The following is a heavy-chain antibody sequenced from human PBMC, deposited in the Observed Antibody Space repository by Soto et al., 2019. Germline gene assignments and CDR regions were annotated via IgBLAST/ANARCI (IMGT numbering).Heavy chain of an antibody. CDR3: TKEKSVMYSGYDAFDI. J-gene: IGHJ3*02. CDR1: GFTLSSYE. V-gene: IGHV3-48*03. D-gene: IGHD5-12*01. CDR2: ISSSGNI. Sequence: FLRLSCAASGFTLSSYEMDWVRQAPGKGLEWVAYISSSGNIMYGESVMGRFTISRDNADNSLFLQMNSLTAEDTAVYYCTKEKSVMYSGYDAFDIWGRGTMVTVSS.